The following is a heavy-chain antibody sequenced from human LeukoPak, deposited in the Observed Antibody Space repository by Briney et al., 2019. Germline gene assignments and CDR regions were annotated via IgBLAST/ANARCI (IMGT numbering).Heavy chain of an antibody. CDR1: GFTFSSYA. Sequence: PGGSLRLSCAASGFTFSSYAMSWVRQAPGKGLEWVSGINWNGGSTGYADSVKGRFTISRDNAKNSLYLQMNSLRAEDTALYHCARDDIAAAAFDPWGQGTLVTVSS. CDR2: INWNGGST. D-gene: IGHD6-13*01. V-gene: IGHV3-20*01. CDR3: ARDDIAAAAFDP. J-gene: IGHJ5*02.